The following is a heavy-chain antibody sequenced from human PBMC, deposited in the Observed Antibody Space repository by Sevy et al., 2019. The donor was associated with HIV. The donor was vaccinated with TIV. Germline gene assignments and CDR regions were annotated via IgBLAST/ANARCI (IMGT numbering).Heavy chain of an antibody. CDR2: IKQDGSEK. V-gene: IGHV3-7*01. CDR3: AREAYDSSGYYLGNWFDP. J-gene: IGHJ5*02. CDR1: GFTFSSYW. Sequence: GGSLRLSCAASGFTFSSYWMSWVRQAPGKGLEWVANIKQDGSEKYYVDSVKGRFTISRDNAKNSLYLQMNSLRAEDTAVYYCAREAYDSSGYYLGNWFDPWGQGTLVTVSS. D-gene: IGHD3-22*01.